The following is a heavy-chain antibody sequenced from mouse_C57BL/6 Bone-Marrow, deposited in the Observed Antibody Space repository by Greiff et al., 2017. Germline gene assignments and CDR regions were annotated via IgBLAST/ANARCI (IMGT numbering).Heavy chain of an antibody. CDR1: GFTFTDYY. Sequence: EVKLMESGGGLVQPGGSLSLSCAASGFTFTDYYMSWVRQPPGKALEWLGFIRNKANGYSTEYSASVKGRFTISRDNSQSILYLQMNALRAEDSATSYCASPNYYGSSPLAYWGQGTLVTVSA. CDR3: ASPNYYGSSPLAY. CDR2: IRNKANGYST. V-gene: IGHV7-3*01. D-gene: IGHD1-1*01. J-gene: IGHJ3*01.